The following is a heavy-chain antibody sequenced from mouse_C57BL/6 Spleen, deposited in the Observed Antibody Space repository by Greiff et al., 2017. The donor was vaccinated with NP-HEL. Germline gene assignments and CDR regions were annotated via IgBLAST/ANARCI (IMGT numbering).Heavy chain of an antibody. D-gene: IGHD1-1*01. Sequence: QVQLQQSGTELVKPGASVKLSCKASGYTFTSYWMHWVKQRPGQGLEWIGNINPSNGGTNYNEKFKSKATLTVDKSSSTAYMQLSSLTSEDSAVYYCARRGGSRPYYYAMDYWGQGTSVTVSS. CDR1: GYTFTSYW. CDR2: INPSNGGT. J-gene: IGHJ4*01. CDR3: ARRGGSRPYYYAMDY. V-gene: IGHV1-53*01.